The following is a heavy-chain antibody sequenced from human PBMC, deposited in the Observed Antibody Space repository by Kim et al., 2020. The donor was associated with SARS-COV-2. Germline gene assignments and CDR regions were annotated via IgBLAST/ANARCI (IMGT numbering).Heavy chain of an antibody. J-gene: IGHJ4*02. CDR2: ISYDGSNK. Sequence: GGSLRLSCAASGFTFSSYGMHWVRQAPGKGLEWVAVISYDGSNKYYADSVKGRFTISRDNSKNTLYLQMNSLRAEDTAVYYCAKDGGLGYCSSTSCYNDYWGQGTLVTVSS. CDR3: AKDGGLGYCSSTSCYNDY. D-gene: IGHD2-2*02. V-gene: IGHV3-30*18. CDR1: GFTFSSYG.